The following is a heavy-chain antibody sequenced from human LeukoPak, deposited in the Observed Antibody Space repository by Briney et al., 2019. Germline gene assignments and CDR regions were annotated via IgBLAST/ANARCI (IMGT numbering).Heavy chain of an antibody. CDR2: TNAGNGDT. J-gene: IGHJ4*02. D-gene: IGHD2-21*01. CDR1: GYTFTKYV. Sequence: GASVKVSCKASGYTFTKYVVHWVRQAPGQRPEWMGWTNAGNGDTKYSQNFQDRVTITRDTSANTAYMELSSLTSEDTALYYCARDDCGDTCYPGGYWGQGTLVTVSS. V-gene: IGHV1-3*01. CDR3: ARDDCGDTCYPGGY.